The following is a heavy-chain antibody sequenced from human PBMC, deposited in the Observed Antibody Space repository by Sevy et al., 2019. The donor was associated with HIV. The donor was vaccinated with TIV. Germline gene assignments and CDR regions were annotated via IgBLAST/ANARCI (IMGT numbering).Heavy chain of an antibody. CDR1: GFTFSSYG. D-gene: IGHD6-13*01. Sequence: GGYLRLSCAASGFTFSSYGMHWVRQAPGKGLERVAVISYDGSNKYYADSVKGRFTISRDNSKNTLYLQMNSLRAEDTAVYYSAKAPFSSSWHFDYWGQGTLVPVSS. CDR3: AKAPFSSSWHFDY. CDR2: ISYDGSNK. J-gene: IGHJ4*02. V-gene: IGHV3-30*18.